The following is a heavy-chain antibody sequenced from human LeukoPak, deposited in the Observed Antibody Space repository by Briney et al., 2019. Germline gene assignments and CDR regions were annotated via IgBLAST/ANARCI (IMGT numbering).Heavy chain of an antibody. V-gene: IGHV4-59*01. CDR2: IYNSGRT. CDR3: ARYDSGSSNDAFDI. D-gene: IGHD1-26*01. Sequence: SETLSLTCIVSGGSISSYYWSWIRQPPGKGLEWIGYIYNSGRTNYNPSLMSRVTITVDTYKNQFSLKLSSVTAADTAVYYCARYDSGSSNDAFDIWGQGTMVTVSS. CDR1: GGSISSYY. J-gene: IGHJ3*02.